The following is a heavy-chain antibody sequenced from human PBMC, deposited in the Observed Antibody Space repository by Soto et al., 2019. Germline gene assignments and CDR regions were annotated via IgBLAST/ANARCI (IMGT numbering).Heavy chain of an antibody. D-gene: IGHD3-10*01. V-gene: IGHV3-23*01. CDR3: AKRGSGSYYDY. CDR1: GFTFSSYA. J-gene: IGHJ4*02. Sequence: GGSLRLSCAAAGFTFSSYAMSWVRQAPGKGLERVSVISGSGGSTYYADSVKGRFTISRDNSKNTLYLQMNSLRAEDTAVYYCAKRGSGSYYDYWGQGTLVTVSS. CDR2: ISGSGGST.